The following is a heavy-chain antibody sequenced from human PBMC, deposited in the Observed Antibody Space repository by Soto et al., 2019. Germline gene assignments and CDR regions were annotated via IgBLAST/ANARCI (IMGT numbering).Heavy chain of an antibody. CDR2: IYPGDSDT. Sequence: GESLKISCKGSGYSFTSYWIGWGLQIPWKGLEWMGVIYPGDSDTRYSPSFQGQVTISADKSISTAYLQWSSLKASDTAMYYCARLSGDYVWGSYRDYGMDVWGQGTTVTSP. CDR1: GYSFTSYW. V-gene: IGHV5-51*01. CDR3: ARLSGDYVWGSYRDYGMDV. J-gene: IGHJ6*02. D-gene: IGHD3-16*02.